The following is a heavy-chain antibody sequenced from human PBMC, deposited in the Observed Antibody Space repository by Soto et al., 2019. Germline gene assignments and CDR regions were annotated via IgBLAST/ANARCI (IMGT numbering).Heavy chain of an antibody. Sequence: QVQLQQWGAGLLKPSETLSLNCAVTGGSLSGYYWSWIRQPPGKGLEWIGEVKDGGHTNYSPSLRERLTISSDTSNNQFSLRLNSVTAADTGVYYRARGQEGVVATHWDQGSLVTVSS. J-gene: IGHJ4*02. D-gene: IGHD5-12*01. CDR1: GGSLSGYY. V-gene: IGHV4-34*01. CDR3: ARGQEGVVATH. CDR2: VKDGGHT.